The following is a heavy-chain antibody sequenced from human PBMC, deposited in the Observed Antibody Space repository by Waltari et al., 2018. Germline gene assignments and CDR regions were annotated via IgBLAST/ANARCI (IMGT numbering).Heavy chain of an antibody. D-gene: IGHD1-7*01. CDR3: AGHRPGVNWNYDDAFDI. CDR1: GFTFISYW. J-gene: IGHJ3*02. Sequence: EVQLVESGGGLVQPGGSLRLSCAASGFTFISYWMSWVSQAPGKGLEWVANRRQDGSEEYDVDSVKGRFTSSRDNAKNSLYLQMNSLRAEDTAVYYCAGHRPGVNWNYDDAFDIWGQGTTVTVSS. V-gene: IGHV3-7*01. CDR2: RRQDGSEE.